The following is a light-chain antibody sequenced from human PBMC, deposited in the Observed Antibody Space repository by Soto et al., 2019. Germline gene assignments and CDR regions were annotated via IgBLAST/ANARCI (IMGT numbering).Light chain of an antibody. J-gene: IGLJ3*02. Sequence: QSALTQPPSASGSPGQSVTISCTGTSSDVGGYNFVSWYQHHPGKAPKLMIYEVSKRPSGVPDRFSGSKSGNTAALTVSGLQAEDEADYYCSSYAGSNFGVFGGGTQLTVL. CDR3: SSYAGSNFGV. V-gene: IGLV2-8*01. CDR2: EVS. CDR1: SSDVGGYNF.